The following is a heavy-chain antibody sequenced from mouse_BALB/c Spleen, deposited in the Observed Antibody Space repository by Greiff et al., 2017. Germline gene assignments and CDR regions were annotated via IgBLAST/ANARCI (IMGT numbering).Heavy chain of an antibody. V-gene: IGHV1S81*02. Sequence: QVQLQQPGAELVKPGASVKLSCKASGYTFTSYWMHWVKQRPGQGLEWIGEINPSNGRTNYNEKFKSKATLTVDKSSSTAYMQLSSLTSEDSAVYYCSRRAYYYGSSVYAMDYWGQGTSVTVSA. CDR3: SRRAYYYGSSVYAMDY. D-gene: IGHD1-1*01. CDR1: GYTFTSYW. CDR2: INPSNGRT. J-gene: IGHJ4*01.